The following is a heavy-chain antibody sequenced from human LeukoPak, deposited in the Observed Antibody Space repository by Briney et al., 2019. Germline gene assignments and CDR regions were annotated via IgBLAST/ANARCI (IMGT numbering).Heavy chain of an antibody. Sequence: SETLSLTCTVSGGSISSHYWSWIRQPPGKGLGWIGYIYYSGSANYNPSLKSRVTISVDTSKNQSSLKLSSVPAADTAVFYCARKLELNNWFDPWGQGTLVTVSS. CDR3: ARKLELNNWFDP. J-gene: IGHJ5*02. CDR1: GGSISSHY. D-gene: IGHD1-7*01. CDR2: IYYSGSA. V-gene: IGHV4-59*11.